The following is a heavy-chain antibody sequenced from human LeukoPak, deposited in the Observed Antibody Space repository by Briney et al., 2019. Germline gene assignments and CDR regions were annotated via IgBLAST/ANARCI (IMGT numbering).Heavy chain of an antibody. J-gene: IGHJ4*02. Sequence: GGSLRLSCEASGFTFSSSAMSWVRQAPGEGLEWVSAISNNGGYTYYADSVQGRFTISRDNSKSTLCLQMNSLRAEDTAVYYCARDHGLQMIARRGFDFWGQGTLVTVSS. V-gene: IGHV3-23*01. D-gene: IGHD2-21*01. CDR3: ARDHGLQMIARRGFDF. CDR2: ISNNGGYT. CDR1: GFTFSSSA.